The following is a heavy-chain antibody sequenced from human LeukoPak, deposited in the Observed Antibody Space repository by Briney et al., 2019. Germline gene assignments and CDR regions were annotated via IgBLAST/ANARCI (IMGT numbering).Heavy chain of an antibody. CDR2: INPSGGST. D-gene: IGHD3-3*01. Sequence: ASVKVSCKASGYTFTGYHMHWVRQAPGQGLEWMGIINPSGGSTNYAQRFRGRVTMTRDTSTGTVYMELSSLRSEDTAVYYCAREAITIFGLVRTQTTKGPHRFDPWGQGTLVTVSS. CDR1: GYTFTGYH. CDR3: AREAITIFGLVRTQTTKGPHRFDP. J-gene: IGHJ5*02. V-gene: IGHV1-46*01.